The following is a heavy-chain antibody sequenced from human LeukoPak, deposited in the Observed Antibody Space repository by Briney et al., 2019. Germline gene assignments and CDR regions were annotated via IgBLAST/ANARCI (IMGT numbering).Heavy chain of an antibody. D-gene: IGHD6-13*01. J-gene: IGHJ6*02. V-gene: IGHV1-2*02. Sequence: ASVKVSCKASGYTFTGYYMHWVRQAPGQGLEWMGWINPNSGGTNYAQKFQGRVTMTRDTSTSTAYMELSRLRSDDTAVYYCASTGAAAGYYYYYGMDVWGQGTTVTVSS. CDR3: ASTGAAAGYYYYYGMDV. CDR1: GYTFTGYY. CDR2: INPNSGGT.